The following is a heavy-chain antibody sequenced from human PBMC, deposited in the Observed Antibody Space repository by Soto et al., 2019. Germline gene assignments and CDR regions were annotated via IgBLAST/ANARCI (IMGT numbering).Heavy chain of an antibody. Sequence: GASVKVSCKASGYTFTSYYMHWVRQAPGQGLEWMGIINPSGGSTSYAQKFQGRVTMTRDTSTSTVYMELSSLSSEDTAVYYCAISIAVAGTGGWFDPWGQGTLVTVSS. J-gene: IGHJ5*02. D-gene: IGHD6-19*01. CDR1: GYTFTSYY. CDR3: AISIAVAGTGGWFDP. V-gene: IGHV1-46*01. CDR2: INPSGGST.